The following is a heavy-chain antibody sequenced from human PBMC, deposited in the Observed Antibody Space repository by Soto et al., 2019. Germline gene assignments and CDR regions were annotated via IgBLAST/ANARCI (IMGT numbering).Heavy chain of an antibody. D-gene: IGHD2-2*01. J-gene: IGHJ6*02. CDR3: ARVDSYCSSTSCYLGSYGIDV. CDR1: GYTFTSYG. Sequence: ASVKVSCKASGYTFTSYGISWVRQAPGQGLEWMGWISAYNGNTNYAQKLQGGVTMTTDTSTSTADMELRSLRSEDTAVYYCARVDSYCSSTSCYLGSYGIDVWGQGTTVTVSS. V-gene: IGHV1-18*04. CDR2: ISAYNGNT.